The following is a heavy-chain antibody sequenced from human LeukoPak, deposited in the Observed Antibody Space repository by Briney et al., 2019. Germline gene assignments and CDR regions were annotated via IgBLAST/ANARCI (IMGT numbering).Heavy chain of an antibody. Sequence: GGSLRLSCAASGFTFSNYWMHWVRQVPGKGLVWVSRINTGGSSTTYADSVKGRFTISRDNAKNTLYLQMNSLRAEDTAVYYCARDPTIFGVVIVPDYWGQGTLVTVSS. CDR2: INTGGSST. J-gene: IGHJ4*02. V-gene: IGHV3-74*01. CDR3: ARDPTIFGVVIVPDY. D-gene: IGHD3-3*01. CDR1: GFTFSNYW.